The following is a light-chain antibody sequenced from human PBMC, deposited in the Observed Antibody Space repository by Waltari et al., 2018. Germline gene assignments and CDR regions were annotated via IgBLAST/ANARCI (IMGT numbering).Light chain of an antibody. V-gene: IGLV2-8*01. CDR3: SSYAGNNVV. CDR2: EVS. CDR1: SSDVGGYKY. Sequence: QSALTQPPSASGSPGQSVSISCPGTSSDVGGYKYVSWYQQHPGQAPKLLIYEVSKRPSGVPDRFSGSKSGNTASLTVSGLQVEDEAGYYCSSYAGNNVVFGGGTKLTVL. J-gene: IGLJ2*01.